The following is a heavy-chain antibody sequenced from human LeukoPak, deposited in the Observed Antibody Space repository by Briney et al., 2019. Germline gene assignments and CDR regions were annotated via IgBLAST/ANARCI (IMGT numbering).Heavy chain of an antibody. Sequence: PSQTLSLTCAVSGGSISSGGYSWSWIRQPPGKGLEWIGYIYHSGSTYYNPSLKSRVTISVDRSKNQFSLKLSSVTAADTAVYYCTRGYDSSSFGHWGQGTLITVSS. J-gene: IGHJ4*02. CDR3: TRGYDSSSFGH. CDR1: GGSISSGGYS. D-gene: IGHD6-6*01. CDR2: IYHSGST. V-gene: IGHV4-30-2*01.